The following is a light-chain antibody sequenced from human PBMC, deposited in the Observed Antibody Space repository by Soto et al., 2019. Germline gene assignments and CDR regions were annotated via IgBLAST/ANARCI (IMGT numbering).Light chain of an antibody. J-gene: IGKJ5*01. CDR1: QSINYN. CDR2: AAS. V-gene: IGKV1-33*01. CDR3: QQYENLPT. Sequence: DIQMTQSPSSLSASVGDRVTITCRASQSINYNLNWYQHKPGKAPKLLIYAASSLQSGVPSRFRGSGSGTDFTFTISRLQPEDIATYYCQQYENLPTFGQGTRLEIK.